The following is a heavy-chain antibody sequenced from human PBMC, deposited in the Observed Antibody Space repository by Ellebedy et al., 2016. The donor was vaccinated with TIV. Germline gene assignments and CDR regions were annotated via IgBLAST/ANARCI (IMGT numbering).Heavy chain of an antibody. CDR3: ARDIPQGDDAFDI. Sequence: PGGSLRLSCAASGFTVSNNYISWVRQAPGKGLEWVSVIYSGGSTYYADSVKGRFTISRDNSKNTVYLQMNSLRADDTAVYYCARDIPQGDDAFDIWGQGTVVTVSS. D-gene: IGHD2-21*01. V-gene: IGHV3-53*01. J-gene: IGHJ3*02. CDR2: IYSGGST. CDR1: GFTVSNNY.